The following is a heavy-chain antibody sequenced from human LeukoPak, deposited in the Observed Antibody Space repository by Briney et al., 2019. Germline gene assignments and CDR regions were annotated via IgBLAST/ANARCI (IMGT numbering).Heavy chain of an antibody. Sequence: PGGSLRLSCAASGFTFSSYSMNWVRQAPGEGLEWVSSISSSSSYIYYADSVKGRFTISRDNAKNSLYLQMNSLRAEDTAVYYCARDFSTAAAGAFFDYWGQGTLVTVSS. D-gene: IGHD6-13*01. J-gene: IGHJ4*02. CDR1: GFTFSSYS. CDR2: ISSSSSYI. CDR3: ARDFSTAAAGAFFDY. V-gene: IGHV3-21*01.